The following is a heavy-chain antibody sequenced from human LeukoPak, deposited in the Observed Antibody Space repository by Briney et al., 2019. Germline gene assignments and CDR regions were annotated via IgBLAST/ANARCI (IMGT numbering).Heavy chain of an antibody. D-gene: IGHD6-19*01. V-gene: IGHV1-18*01. CDR1: GYTFTSYG. CDR3: AREWLAGGYNWFDP. CDR2: ISAYNGNT. J-gene: IGHJ5*02. Sequence: ASVKVSCKASGYTFTSYGISWVRQAPGQGLEWMGWISAYNGNTNYAQKLQGRVTMTTDTSTSTAYMELRSLRSDDTAAYYCAREWLAGGYNWFDPWGQGTLVTVSS.